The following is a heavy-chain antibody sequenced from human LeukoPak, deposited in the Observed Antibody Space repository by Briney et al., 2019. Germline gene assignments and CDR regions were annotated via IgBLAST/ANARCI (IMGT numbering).Heavy chain of an antibody. CDR3: ARVVRFLESGWFDP. CDR2: IYYSGST. CDR1: GAALSEYY. D-gene: IGHD3-3*01. Sequence: PSETLSLTCAVYGAALSEYYWSWIRQPPGKGLEWIGYIYYSGSTNYNPSLKSRVTISVDTSKNQFSLKLSSVTAADTAVYYRARVVRFLESGWFDPWGQGTLVTVSS. J-gene: IGHJ5*02. V-gene: IGHV4-59*01.